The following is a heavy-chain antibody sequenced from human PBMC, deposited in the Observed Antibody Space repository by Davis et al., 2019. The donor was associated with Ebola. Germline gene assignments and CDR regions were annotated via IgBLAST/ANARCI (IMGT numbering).Heavy chain of an antibody. Sequence: GESLKISCAASGFTFDDFGMTWVRQLPGKGLEWVSGINWNGDSIGYADSVKGRFTISRDNAKNSLYLLMNSLRAEDTAVYFCAKDAFIGVLPVAIVGIPYFDNWGQGTLVSVSS. D-gene: IGHD2-2*02. CDR2: INWNGDSI. CDR1: GFTFDDFG. V-gene: IGHV3-20*04. CDR3: AKDAFIGVLPVAIVGIPYFDN. J-gene: IGHJ4*02.